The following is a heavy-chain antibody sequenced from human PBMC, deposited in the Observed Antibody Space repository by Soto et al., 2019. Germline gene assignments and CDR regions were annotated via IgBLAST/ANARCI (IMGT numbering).Heavy chain of an antibody. CDR2: ISGRTGTT. D-gene: IGHD1-26*01. Sequence: GGSLRLSCEASGFMFNHYAMAWVRQTPGKGLEWVSVISGRTGTTYYADSVKGRFTISRDNSKNTVYLQMNSLRVEDSALYSCAKVIVLGATTLEYWGPGIRVSVSS. J-gene: IGHJ4*01. CDR1: GFMFNHYA. CDR3: AKVIVLGATTLEY. V-gene: IGHV3-23*01.